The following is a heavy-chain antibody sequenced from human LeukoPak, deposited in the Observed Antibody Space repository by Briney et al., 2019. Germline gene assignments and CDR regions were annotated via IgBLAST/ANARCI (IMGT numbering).Heavy chain of an antibody. CDR2: MNPNSGNT. CDR3: ATSKQPRNWFDP. V-gene: IGHV1-8*03. D-gene: IGHD6-13*01. Sequence: ASVKVSCKASGYTFTSYDINWVRQATGQGLEWMGWMNPNSGNTGYAQKFQGRVTITRNTSISTAYMELSSLRSEDAAVYYCATSKQPRNWFDPWGQGTLATVSS. J-gene: IGHJ5*02. CDR1: GYTFTSYD.